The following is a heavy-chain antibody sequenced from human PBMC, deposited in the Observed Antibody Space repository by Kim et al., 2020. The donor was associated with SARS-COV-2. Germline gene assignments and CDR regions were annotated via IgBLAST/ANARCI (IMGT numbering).Heavy chain of an antibody. J-gene: IGHJ6*02. Sequence: ASVKVSCKASGYTFTSYYMHWVRQAPGQGLEWMGIINPSGGSTSYAQKFQGRVTMTRDTSTSTVYMELSSLRSEDTAVYYCARDKKGPDSSGWLLHYYYGMDVWGQGTTVTVSS. CDR1: GYTFTSYY. V-gene: IGHV1-46*01. CDR2: INPSGGST. CDR3: ARDKKGPDSSGWLLHYYYGMDV. D-gene: IGHD6-19*01.